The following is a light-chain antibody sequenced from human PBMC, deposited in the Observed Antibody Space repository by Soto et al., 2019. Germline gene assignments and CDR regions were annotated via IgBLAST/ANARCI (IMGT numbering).Light chain of an antibody. CDR1: QSXFYYSTNKNY. Sequence: DIERNASPDSLVVSLGERATINCQSSQSXFYYSTNKNYLAWYQQKPVQPPKLVISWASTRESGVPDRFSGSGSGTDFTLTISSLEAEDFAVYYCQQRSNWPPLTFGGGTKVDI. J-gene: IGKJ4*01. V-gene: IGKV4-1*01. CDR3: QQRSNWPPLT. CDR2: WAS.